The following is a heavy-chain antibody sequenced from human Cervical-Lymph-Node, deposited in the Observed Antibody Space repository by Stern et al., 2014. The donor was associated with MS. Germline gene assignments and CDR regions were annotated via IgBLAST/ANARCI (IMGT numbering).Heavy chain of an antibody. CDR1: GGSINDYY. CDR2: IYYTGST. V-gene: IGHV4-59*08. CDR3: ARHHGLAAAGLEY. D-gene: IGHD6-13*01. Sequence: QLQLQESGPGLVKPSETLSLTCAVSGGSINDYYWSWIRQPPGKGLEWIGCIYYTGSTYYSPPLDSRVTISIDKSLYQLSLKLRSVTAADTAVYYCARHHGLAAAGLEYWGQGTLVNVYS. J-gene: IGHJ4*02.